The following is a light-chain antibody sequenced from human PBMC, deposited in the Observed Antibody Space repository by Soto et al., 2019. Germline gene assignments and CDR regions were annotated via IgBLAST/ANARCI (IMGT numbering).Light chain of an antibody. J-gene: IGKJ2*01. CDR3: QQHYSSSPT. CDR2: KAS. V-gene: IGKV1-5*03. CDR1: QSISSW. Sequence: DIQMTQSPSTLSASVGDRVSITCRASQSISSWLAWYQQKPGKAPKLLIYKASTLERGVPSRFSGSGSGTVFTLTISSLQPEDFASYYCQQHYSSSPTFGQGTKVEIK.